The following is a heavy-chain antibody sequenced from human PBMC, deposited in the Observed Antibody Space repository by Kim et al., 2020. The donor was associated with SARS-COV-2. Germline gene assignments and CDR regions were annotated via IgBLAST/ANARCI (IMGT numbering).Heavy chain of an antibody. CDR3: SCGMGKTDTDY. CDR1: GFIFNNSW. D-gene: IGHD1-26*01. V-gene: IGHV3-15*01. CDR2: IKTNAEGATT. Sequence: GGSLRLSCAASGFIFNNSWMTWMRQAPGQGLEWVGRIKTNAEGATTAYAQPVKGRFTISRADSKSMFYLQMHSLKVEDTAMYFCSCGMGKTDTDYWGQGTLVTVSS. J-gene: IGHJ4*02.